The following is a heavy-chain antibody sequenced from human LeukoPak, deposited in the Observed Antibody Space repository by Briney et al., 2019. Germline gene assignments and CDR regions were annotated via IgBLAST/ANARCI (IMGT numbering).Heavy chain of an antibody. CDR2: ISYIGST. V-gene: IGHV4-61*01. Sequence: SETLSLTCTVSSHSLNSGSDYWNWIRQPPGKGLEWIEYISYIGSTNYNPSVQSQVTISVDKSKNQFFLKLSSVTAADTAVYYGARESPYCGSRGRDNWFDPWGQGTLVTVSS. CDR1: SHSLNSGSDY. D-gene: IGHD3-10*01. J-gene: IGHJ5*02. CDR3: ARESPYCGSRGRDNWFDP.